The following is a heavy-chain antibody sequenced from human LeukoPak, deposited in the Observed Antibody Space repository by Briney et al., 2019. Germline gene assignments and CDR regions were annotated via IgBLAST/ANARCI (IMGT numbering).Heavy chain of an antibody. CDR1: GFTFTSYA. CDR2: ISGSGGTT. J-gene: IGHJ4*02. CDR3: AKCEVLYDSGGYPDN. D-gene: IGHD3-22*01. Sequence: PGGSLRLSCAASGFTFTSYAMSWVRQAPGKGLEWVSGISGSGGTTYYADPVKGRFTISRDNSKNTLFLRMNSLRVEDTAVYYCAKCEVLYDSGGYPDNWGRGTLVTVSS. V-gene: IGHV3-23*01.